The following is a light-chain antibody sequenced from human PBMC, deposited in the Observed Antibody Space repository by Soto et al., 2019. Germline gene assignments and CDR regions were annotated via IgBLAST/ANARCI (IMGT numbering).Light chain of an antibody. CDR2: EGS. CDR3: CSYASSSTYV. J-gene: IGLJ1*01. V-gene: IGLV2-23*01. CDR1: SSDAGNYNL. Sequence: QSVLTQPASVSGSPGQSITISRTGTSSDAGNYNLVSWYQHDPGKAPKLLIYEGSKRPSGVSDRFSGSKSGNTASLTISGLQAEDEADYYCCSYASSSTYVFGTGTKVTVL.